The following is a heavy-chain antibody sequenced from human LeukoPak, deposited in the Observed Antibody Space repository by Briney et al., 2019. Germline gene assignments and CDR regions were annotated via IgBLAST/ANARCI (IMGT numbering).Heavy chain of an antibody. CDR3: ARDPDGIAVAGTPDAFDI. CDR1: GGAISSYY. J-gene: IGHJ3*02. Sequence: SETLSLTCTVSGGAISSYYWSWIRQPAGRGLEWIGRIYTSGSTNYNPSLKSRVTMSVDTSKNQSSLKLSSVTAADTAVYYCARDPDGIAVAGTPDAFDIWGQGTMVTVSS. V-gene: IGHV4-4*07. CDR2: IYTSGST. D-gene: IGHD6-19*01.